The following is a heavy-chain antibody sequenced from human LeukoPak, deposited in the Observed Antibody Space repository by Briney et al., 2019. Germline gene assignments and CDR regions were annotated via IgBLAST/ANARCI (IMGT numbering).Heavy chain of an antibody. Sequence: ASVKVSCKASGYTFTSYGISWVRQAPGQGLEWMGRINPNSGDTNFAQRFQGRVTMTRDTSISTAYMELSRLMSDDTDTAVYYCARAYYYDSSAYYYDSWGQGSLVTVSS. D-gene: IGHD3-22*01. V-gene: IGHV1-2*06. J-gene: IGHJ5*01. CDR3: ARAYYYDSSAYYYDS. CDR1: GYTFTSYG. CDR2: INPNSGDT.